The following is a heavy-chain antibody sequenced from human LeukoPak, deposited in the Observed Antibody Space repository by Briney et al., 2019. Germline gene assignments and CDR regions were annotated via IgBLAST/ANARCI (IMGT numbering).Heavy chain of an antibody. D-gene: IGHD4/OR15-4a*01. CDR1: GYSISSGYY. CDR3: ARHEYGAVGY. Sequence: PSETLSLTCAVSGYSISSGYYWGWIRQPPGKGLEWIGRIYHSGSTYYNPSLKSRVTISVDTSKNQFSLKLSSVTAADTAVYYCARHEYGAVGYWGQGTLVTVSS. CDR2: IYHSGST. V-gene: IGHV4-38-2*01. J-gene: IGHJ4*02.